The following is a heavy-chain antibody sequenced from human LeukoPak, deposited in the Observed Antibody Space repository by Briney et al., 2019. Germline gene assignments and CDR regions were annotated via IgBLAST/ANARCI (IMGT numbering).Heavy chain of an antibody. CDR1: GFTFSSSW. J-gene: IGHJ4*02. CDR3: ARVVPPLYHSDY. V-gene: IGHV3-7*01. D-gene: IGHD2-2*02. CDR2: IKQDGSEK. Sequence: GGSLRLSCAASGFTFSSSWMSWVRQAPGKGLEWVANIKQDGSEKYYVDSVKGRFTISRDNAKNSLYLQMNSLRAEDTAVYFCARVVPPLYHSDYWGQGTLVTVSS.